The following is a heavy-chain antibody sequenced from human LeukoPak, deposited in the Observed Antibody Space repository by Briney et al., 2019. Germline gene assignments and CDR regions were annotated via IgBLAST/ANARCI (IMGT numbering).Heavy chain of an antibody. V-gene: IGHV3-48*01. D-gene: IGHD3-10*01. CDR3: AKLFESGTYNNFFHY. CDR1: GFTFSTYS. CDR2: MSSSTSII. Sequence: GGSLRLSCATSGFTFSTYSLNWVRQAPGKGLEWVSYMSSSTSIIYYADSVKGRFTISRDNAKNSLYLQMNSLRPEDTAIYYCAKLFESGTYNNFFHYWGQGTLVTVFS. J-gene: IGHJ4*02.